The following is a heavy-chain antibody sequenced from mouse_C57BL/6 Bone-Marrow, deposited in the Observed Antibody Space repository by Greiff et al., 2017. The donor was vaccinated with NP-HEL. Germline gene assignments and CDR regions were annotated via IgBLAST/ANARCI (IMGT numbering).Heavy chain of an antibody. D-gene: IGHD1-1*01. Sequence: QVQLQQPGAELVRPGSSVKLSCKASGYTFTSYWMDWVKQRPGQGLEWIGNIYPSDSETHYNQKFKDKATLTVDKSSSTAYMQLSSLTSEDSAVYHCERQVVGFGYWGQGTTLTVAS. CDR3: ERQVVGFGY. CDR1: GYTFTSYW. J-gene: IGHJ2*01. CDR2: IYPSDSET. V-gene: IGHV1-61*01.